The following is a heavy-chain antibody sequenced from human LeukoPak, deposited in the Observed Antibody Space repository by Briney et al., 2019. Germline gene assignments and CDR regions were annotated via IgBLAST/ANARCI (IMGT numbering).Heavy chain of an antibody. J-gene: IGHJ4*02. Sequence: EASVTVSCTASGYTFNHHGISWVRQAPGQGLEWMGWVSCFNGDTHYAQKFQGRVTMTRDTSTTTAYMELRSLRSDDTALYYCARDPTNTSGRYAYHDYWGQGTLVTVSS. CDR3: ARDPTNTSGRYAYHDY. CDR2: VSCFNGDT. V-gene: IGHV1-18*04. CDR1: GYTFNHHG. D-gene: IGHD6-19*01.